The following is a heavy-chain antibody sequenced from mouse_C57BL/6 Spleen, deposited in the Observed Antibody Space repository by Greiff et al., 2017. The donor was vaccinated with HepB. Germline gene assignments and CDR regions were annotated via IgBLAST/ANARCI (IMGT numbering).Heavy chain of an antibody. J-gene: IGHJ3*01. V-gene: IGHV1-18*01. CDR3: ARGGLLEARGFAY. CDR2: INPNTGGT. D-gene: IGHD1-1*01. Sequence: VQLQQSGPELVKPGASVKIPCKASGYTFTAYNMSWVKQSHGKSLEWIGDINPNTGGTIYNQKFKGKATVTVDKSSSTAYMELRSLTSEDTAVYYCARGGLLEARGFAYWGQGTLVTVSA. CDR1: GYTFTAYN.